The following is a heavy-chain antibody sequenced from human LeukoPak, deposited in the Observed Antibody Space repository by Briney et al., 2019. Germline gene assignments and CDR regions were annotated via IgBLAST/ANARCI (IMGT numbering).Heavy chain of an antibody. CDR3: ARDGYRAAAYYGMDV. D-gene: IGHD6-13*01. Sequence: PGGSLRLSCAASGFTFSSYSMNWVRQAPGKGLEWVSSISSSSSYIYYADSVKGRFTISRDNAKNSLYLQMHSLRAEDTAVYYCARDGYRAAAYYGMDVWGQGTTVTVS. CDR2: ISSSSSYI. J-gene: IGHJ6*02. V-gene: IGHV3-21*01. CDR1: GFTFSSYS.